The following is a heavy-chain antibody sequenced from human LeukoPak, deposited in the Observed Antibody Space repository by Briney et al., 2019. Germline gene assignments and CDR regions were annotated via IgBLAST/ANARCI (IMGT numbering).Heavy chain of an antibody. Sequence: PGRSLRLSCAASGFTFSSYGMHWVRQAPGKGLEWVAVIWYDGSNKYYADSVKGRFTISRDNSKNTLYLQMGSLRAEDMAVYYCVVAAAGLDAFDIWGQGTMVTVSS. CDR2: IWYDGSNK. V-gene: IGHV3-33*01. D-gene: IGHD6-13*01. J-gene: IGHJ3*02. CDR1: GFTFSSYG. CDR3: VVAAAGLDAFDI.